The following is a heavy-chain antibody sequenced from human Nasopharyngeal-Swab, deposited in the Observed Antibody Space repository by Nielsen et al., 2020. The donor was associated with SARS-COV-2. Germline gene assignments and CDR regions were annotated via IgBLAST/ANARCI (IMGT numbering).Heavy chain of an antibody. CDR3: ARQRTTLTLGRAFDL. V-gene: IGHV5-51*01. CDR1: GHSFSNYW. D-gene: IGHD4-17*01. Sequence: GESLKISCKGSGHSFSNYWIAWVLQMPGKGLEWMGIIYPGDSDTRYSPSIQGQVTISADKSISTAYLQWSSLKASDTAIYYCARQRTTLTLGRAFDLWGQGTMVTVSS. CDR2: IYPGDSDT. J-gene: IGHJ3*01.